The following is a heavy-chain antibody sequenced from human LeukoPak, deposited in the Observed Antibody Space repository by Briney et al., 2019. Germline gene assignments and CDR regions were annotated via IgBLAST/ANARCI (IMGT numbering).Heavy chain of an antibody. J-gene: IGHJ4*02. CDR3: ARNTATALTRFKFDY. CDR1: GGSFSGYY. V-gene: IGHV4-34*01. D-gene: IGHD3-10*02. Sequence: SETLSLTCAVYGGSFSGYYWSWIRPPPGKGLEWIGEINHSGSTNYNPSLKSRVTISVDTSKKQFSLKLSSVTAADTAVYYCARNTATALTRFKFDYWGQGNLVTVSS. CDR2: INHSGST.